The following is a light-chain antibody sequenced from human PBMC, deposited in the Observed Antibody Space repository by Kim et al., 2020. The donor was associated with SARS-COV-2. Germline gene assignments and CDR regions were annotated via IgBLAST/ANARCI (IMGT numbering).Light chain of an antibody. CDR3: QVWDSTSDHVI. J-gene: IGLJ2*01. V-gene: IGLV3-21*04. Sequence: APGKTATITCGEDNSGGLSVNWYQQKAGRAPVLVIHSDTDRPSGIPERVSGTNSGTAATLTISRVEAGDEADYYCQVWDSTSDHVIFGGGTQLTVL. CDR1: NSGGLS. CDR2: SDT.